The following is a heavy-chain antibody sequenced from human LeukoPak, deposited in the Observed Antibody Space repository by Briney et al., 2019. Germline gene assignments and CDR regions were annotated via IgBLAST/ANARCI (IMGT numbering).Heavy chain of an antibody. CDR3: ATDNYYDSRGYNSY. CDR2: IYSGGNT. J-gene: IGHJ4*02. V-gene: IGHV3-53*01. CDR1: GFTFSSNH. D-gene: IGHD3-22*01. Sequence: GGSLRLSCAASGFTFSSNHMSWVRQAPGKGLEWVSVIYSGGNTYYADSAKGRFTISRDNSKNTLYVQMNSLRAEDTAVYYCATDNYYDSRGYNSYWGQGTLVTVSS.